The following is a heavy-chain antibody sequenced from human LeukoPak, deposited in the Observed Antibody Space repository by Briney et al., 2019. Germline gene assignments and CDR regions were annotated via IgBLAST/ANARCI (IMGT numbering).Heavy chain of an antibody. V-gene: IGHV4-59*01. J-gene: IGHJ6*03. Sequence: SETLSLTCTVSGGSISSYYWSWIRQPPGKGLEWIGYIYYSGSTNYNPSLKSRVTISVDTSKNQFSLKLSSVTAADTAVYYCARATYYYYYMDVWGKGTTVTVSS. CDR1: GGSISSYY. CDR3: ARATYYYYYMDV. CDR2: IYYSGST.